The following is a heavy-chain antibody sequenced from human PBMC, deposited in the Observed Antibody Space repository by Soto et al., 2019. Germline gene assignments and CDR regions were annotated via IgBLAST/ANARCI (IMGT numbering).Heavy chain of an antibody. D-gene: IGHD3-22*01. V-gene: IGHV1-2*04. Sequence: GASLKVSCKASGYSFTSYYMHWVRQAPGQGLEWMGWINPNSGGTNYAQKFQGWVTMTRDTSISTAYMELSRLRSDDTAVYYCARERLIDSMDYYYYGMDVWGQGTTVTVSS. CDR2: INPNSGGT. CDR1: GYSFTSYY. J-gene: IGHJ6*02. CDR3: ARERLIDSMDYYYYGMDV.